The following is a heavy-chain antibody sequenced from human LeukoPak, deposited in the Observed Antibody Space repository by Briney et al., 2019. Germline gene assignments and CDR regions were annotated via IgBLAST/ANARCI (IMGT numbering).Heavy chain of an antibody. CDR2: IYTSGST. D-gene: IGHD3-10*01. CDR1: GGSISSGSYY. V-gene: IGHV4-61*02. Sequence: SQTLSLTCTVSGGSISSGSYYWSWIRQPAGKGLEWIGRIYTSGSTNYNPSLKSRVAISVDASKNQFSLKLSSVTAADTAVYYCARARFGDESFDYWGQGNLVTVSS. J-gene: IGHJ4*02. CDR3: ARARFGDESFDY.